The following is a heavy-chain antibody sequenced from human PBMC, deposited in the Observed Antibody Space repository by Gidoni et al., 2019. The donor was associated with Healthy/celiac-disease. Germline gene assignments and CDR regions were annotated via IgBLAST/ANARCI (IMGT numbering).Heavy chain of an antibody. D-gene: IGHD3-3*01. V-gene: IGHV4-59*01. CDR3: AGGGAEFDFWSGSYYFDY. Sequence: QVQLQESGPGLVKPSETLSLTCTVSGGSISCYYWSWIRQPPGKGLEWIGYIYYSGSTNYNPSLKSRVTISVDTSKNQFSLKLSSVTAADTAVYYCAGGGAEFDFWSGSYYFDYWGQGTLVTVSS. CDR2: IYYSGST. CDR1: GGSISCYY. J-gene: IGHJ4*02.